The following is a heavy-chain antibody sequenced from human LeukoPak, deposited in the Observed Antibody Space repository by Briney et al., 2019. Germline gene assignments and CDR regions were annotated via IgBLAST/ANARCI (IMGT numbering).Heavy chain of an antibody. D-gene: IGHD2-2*01. Sequence: ETLSLTCTVSGGSISSSSYYWGWIRQPPGKGLEWIGSIYYSGSTYYNPSLKSRVAISVDTSKNQFSLKLSSVTAADTAVYYCARVVVVPAAHGGVDYWGQGTLVTVSS. V-gene: IGHV4-39*07. J-gene: IGHJ4*02. CDR3: ARVVVVPAAHGGVDY. CDR2: IYYSGST. CDR1: GGSISSSSYY.